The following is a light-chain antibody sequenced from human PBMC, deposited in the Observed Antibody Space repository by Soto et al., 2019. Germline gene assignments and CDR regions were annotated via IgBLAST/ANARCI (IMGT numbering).Light chain of an antibody. V-gene: IGLV2-23*02. CDR2: EVS. Sequence: PVTHPDSAPAPPVQPVSCSCSGKSWDVGSYYLVSWYQQHPGKAPKLMIYEVSKRPSGVSNRFSGSKSRNTASLTISGLQADDEADYYCCSYAGSSTHYVCGTGTKGTVL. J-gene: IGLJ1*01. CDR1: SWDVGSYYL. CDR3: CSYAGSSTHYV.